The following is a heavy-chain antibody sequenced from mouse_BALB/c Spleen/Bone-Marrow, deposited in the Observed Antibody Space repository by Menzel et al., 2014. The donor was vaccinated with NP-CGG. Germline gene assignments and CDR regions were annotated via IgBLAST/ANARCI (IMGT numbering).Heavy chain of an antibody. D-gene: IGHD1-1*02. J-gene: IGHJ4*01. CDR2: INPSNGRT. V-gene: IGHV1S81*02. CDR3: ARDGSYRYAMDY. Sequence: QVQLQQSGDELVKPGASVKLSCMASGFTFTSYWIHWVKQRPGQGPEWIGEINPSNGRTNYNEKFKTKATQTEDKSSSKACMHLSSLTSKDPAVYYCARDGSYRYAMDYWGQGTPVTVSS. CDR1: GFTFTSYW.